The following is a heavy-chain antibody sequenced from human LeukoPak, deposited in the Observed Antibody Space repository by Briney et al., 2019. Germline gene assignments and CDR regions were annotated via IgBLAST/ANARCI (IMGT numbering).Heavy chain of an antibody. Sequence: PGGSLRLSCAASGFTFSSYTMNWVRQAPGRGLEWVSSISTTSYIFYADSVKGRFTISRDNAKNSLYLQMNSLRAEDTAVYYCARENGGTYDFDYWGQGTLVTVSS. CDR3: ARENGGTYDFDY. V-gene: IGHV3-21*01. J-gene: IGHJ4*02. CDR1: GFTFSSYT. D-gene: IGHD3-16*01. CDR2: ISTTSYI.